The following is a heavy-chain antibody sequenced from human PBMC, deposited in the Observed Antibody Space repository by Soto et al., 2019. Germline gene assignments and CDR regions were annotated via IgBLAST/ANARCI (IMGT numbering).Heavy chain of an antibody. CDR2: INHSGST. D-gene: IGHD6-6*01. J-gene: IGHJ4*02. CDR3: ATLGKDSSSSEIDY. Sequence: SETLSLTCAVYGGSFSGYYWSWIRQPPGKGLEWIGEINHSGSTNYNPSLKSRVTISVDTSKNQFSLKLSSVTAADTAVYYCATLGKDSSSSEIDYWGQGTLVTVSS. CDR1: GGSFSGYY. V-gene: IGHV4-34*01.